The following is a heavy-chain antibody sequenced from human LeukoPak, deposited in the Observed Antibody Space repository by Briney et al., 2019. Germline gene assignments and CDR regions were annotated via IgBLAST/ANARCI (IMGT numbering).Heavy chain of an antibody. CDR3: AKGPGYMDV. CDR2: ISYDGCNK. V-gene: IGHV3-30*18. Sequence: PGRSLRLSCAASGFTFSSYGMHWVRQAPGKGLEWVAVISYDGCNKYYADSVKGRFTISRDNSKNTLYLQMNSLRAEDTAVYYCAKGPGYMDVWGKGTTVTVSS. CDR1: GFTFSSYG. J-gene: IGHJ6*03.